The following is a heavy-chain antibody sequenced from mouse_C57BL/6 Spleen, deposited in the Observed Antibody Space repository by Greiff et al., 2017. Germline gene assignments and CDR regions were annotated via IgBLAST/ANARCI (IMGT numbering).Heavy chain of an antibody. CDR3: ERYYYGIYYFDY. CDR1: GFTFTDSY. J-gene: IGHJ2*01. D-gene: IGHD1-1*01. V-gene: IGHV7-3*01. CDR2: MRNKANGYTT. Sequence: DVKLVESGGGLVQPGGSLSLSCAASGFTFTDSYMSWVRQPPGKALEWLGFMRNKANGYTTEYSASVKGRFTISRDNSQIIRYPQMNALRAEDSATYFCERYYYGIYYFDYWGQGTTLTVSS.